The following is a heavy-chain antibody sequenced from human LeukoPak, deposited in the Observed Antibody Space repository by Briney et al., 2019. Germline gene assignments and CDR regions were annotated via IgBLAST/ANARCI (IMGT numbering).Heavy chain of an antibody. V-gene: IGHV4-30-4*07. CDR2: IYYSGST. Sequence: PSQTLSLTCAVSGGSVSSGGYSWSWIRQPPGKGLEWIGYIYYSGSTYYNPSLKSRVTISVDTSKNHFSLRLSSVTAADTAVYYCARRKIGVTMIGVAKGWFDPWGQGTLVTVSS. D-gene: IGHD3-22*01. J-gene: IGHJ5*02. CDR3: ARRKIGVTMIGVAKGWFDP. CDR1: GGSVSSGGYS.